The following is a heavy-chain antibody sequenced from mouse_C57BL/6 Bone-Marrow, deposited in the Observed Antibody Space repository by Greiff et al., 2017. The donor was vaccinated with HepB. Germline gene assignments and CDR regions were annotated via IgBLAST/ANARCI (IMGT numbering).Heavy chain of an antibody. CDR1: GYTFTDYE. Sequence: VQLQQSGAELVRPGASVTLSCKASGYTFTDYEMHWVKQTPVHGLEWIGAIDPETGGTAYNQKFKGKAILTADKSSSTAYMELRSLTSEDSAVYYCTSYWDEQGYYFDYWGQGTTLTVSS. J-gene: IGHJ2*01. V-gene: IGHV1-15*01. D-gene: IGHD4-1*01. CDR3: TSYWDEQGYYFDY. CDR2: IDPETGGT.